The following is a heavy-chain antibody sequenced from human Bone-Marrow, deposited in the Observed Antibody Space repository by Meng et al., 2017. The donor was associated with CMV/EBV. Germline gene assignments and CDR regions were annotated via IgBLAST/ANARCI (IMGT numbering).Heavy chain of an antibody. V-gene: IGHV4-61*01. D-gene: IGHD3-16*01. CDR2: IDYSGST. Sequence: SETLSLTCTVSGGSVSSGSYYWSWIRQPPGKGLEWIGYIDYSGSTNYNPSLKSRVTISVDTSKNQFSLKLSSVTSADTAVYYCARAGDYVWGSGSGLDPWGQGTLVTVSS. CDR3: ARAGDYVWGSGSGLDP. J-gene: IGHJ5*02. CDR1: GGSVSSGSYY.